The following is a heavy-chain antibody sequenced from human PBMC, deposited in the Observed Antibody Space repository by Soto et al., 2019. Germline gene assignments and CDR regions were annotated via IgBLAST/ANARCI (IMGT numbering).Heavy chain of an antibody. Sequence: PSETLSLTCTVSGGSISIYFWDWILQPPGKGLEWIGYIYNSGSTNYNPSLKSRVTISVDTSKNQFSLKLCSVTAAYTGVYYCARHEAFSYGXGTYYYFMDVWGKGTTVTVSS. D-gene: IGHD3-10*01. J-gene: IGHJ6*03. CDR3: ARHEAFSYGXGTYYYFMDV. CDR2: IYNSGST. CDR1: GGSISIYF. V-gene: IGHV4-59*08.